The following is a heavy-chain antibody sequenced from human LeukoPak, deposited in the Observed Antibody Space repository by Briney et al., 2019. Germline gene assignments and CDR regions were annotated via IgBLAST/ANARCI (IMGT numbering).Heavy chain of an antibody. CDR2: IYYSGST. V-gene: IGHV4-59*08. Sequence: SETLSLTCTVSGGSISSYYWSWIRQPPGKGLEWIGYIYYSGSTNYNPSLKSRVTISVDTSKNQFSLKLSSVTAADTAVYYCARGTMAYDFWSGYHPYNWFDPWGQGTLVTVSS. CDR1: GGSISSYY. CDR3: ARGTMAYDFWSGYHPYNWFDP. D-gene: IGHD3-3*01. J-gene: IGHJ5*02.